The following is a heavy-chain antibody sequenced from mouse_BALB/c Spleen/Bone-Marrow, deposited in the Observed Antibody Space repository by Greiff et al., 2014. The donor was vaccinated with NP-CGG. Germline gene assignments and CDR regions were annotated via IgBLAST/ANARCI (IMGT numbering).Heavy chain of an antibody. CDR1: GYSITSGYY. D-gene: IGHD4-1*01. CDR3: ARELTGPRFAY. V-gene: IGHV3-6*02. Sequence: ESGPGLVKPSQSLSLTCSVTGYSITSGYYWNWIRQFPGNKLEWMGYISYDGNNNYNPSLENRISITRDTSKNQFFLKLNSVTIEDTATYYCARELTGPRFAYWGQGTLVTVSA. J-gene: IGHJ3*01. CDR2: ISYDGNN.